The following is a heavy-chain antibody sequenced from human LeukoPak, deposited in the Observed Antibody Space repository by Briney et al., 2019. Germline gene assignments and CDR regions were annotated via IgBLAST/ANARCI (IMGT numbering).Heavy chain of an antibody. CDR3: ARAEHGYGVTYYFDY. D-gene: IGHD2-2*03. Sequence: GASVKVSCKASGGTFSSYAISWVRQAPGQGLEWMGGIIPIFGTANYAQKFQGRVVFTRDTSASTAYMEVSSLTSEDTAVYYCARAEHGYGVTYYFDYWGQGTLVTASS. J-gene: IGHJ4*02. CDR1: GGTFSSYA. CDR2: IIPIFGTA. V-gene: IGHV1-69*05.